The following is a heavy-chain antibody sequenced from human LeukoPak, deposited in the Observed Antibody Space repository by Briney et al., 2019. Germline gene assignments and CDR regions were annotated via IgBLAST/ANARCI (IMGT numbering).Heavy chain of an antibody. D-gene: IGHD2-2*01. CDR1: GYTFTSYA. CDR2: INPNSGGT. V-gene: IGHV1-2*02. Sequence: GASVKVSCKASGYTFTSYAMNWVRQAPGQGLEWMGWINPNSGGTNYAQKFQGRVTMTRDTSISTAYMELSRLRSDDTAVYYCARSDQFPYYMDVWGKGTTVTVSS. J-gene: IGHJ6*03. CDR3: ARSDQFPYYMDV.